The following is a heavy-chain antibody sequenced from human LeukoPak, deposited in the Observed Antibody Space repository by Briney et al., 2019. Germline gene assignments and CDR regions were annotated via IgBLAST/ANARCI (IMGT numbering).Heavy chain of an antibody. D-gene: IGHD3-10*01. V-gene: IGHV1-46*01. J-gene: IGHJ6*03. CDR1: GYTFTSYY. Sequence: ASVKVSCKASGYTFTSYYMHWVRQAPGQGLEWMGIINPSGGSTNYAQKFQGRVTMTRDTSISTAYMELSRLRSDDTAVYYCARTRWGYGSGRGYYMDVWGKGTTVTISS. CDR2: INPSGGST. CDR3: ARTRWGYGSGRGYYMDV.